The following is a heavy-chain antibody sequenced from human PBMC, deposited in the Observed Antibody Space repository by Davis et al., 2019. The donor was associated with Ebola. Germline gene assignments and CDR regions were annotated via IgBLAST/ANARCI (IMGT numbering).Heavy chain of an antibody. D-gene: IGHD3-22*01. J-gene: IGHJ4*02. CDR1: GGSISSYY. CDR3: AGSYYDSSGYY. CDR2: IYYSGST. V-gene: IGHV4-59*08. Sequence: PSETLSLTCTVSGGSISSYYWSWIRQPPGKGLEWIGYIYYSGSTNYNPSLKSRVTISVDTSKNQFSLKLSSVTAADTAVYYCAGSYYDSSGYYWGQGTLVTVSS.